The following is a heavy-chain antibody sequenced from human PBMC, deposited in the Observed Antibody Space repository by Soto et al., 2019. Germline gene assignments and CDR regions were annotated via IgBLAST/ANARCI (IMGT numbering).Heavy chain of an antibody. CDR1: GGTFSNYA. D-gene: IGHD3-22*01. CDR3: ARDPKGYYDSSGYPIDGMDV. CDR2: IIPIFGTA. Sequence: QVQLVQSGAEVKKPGSSVMVSCKASGGTFSNYASAWVRQARGQGLEWLGGIIPIFGTANYAQKFQGRLAITADESTRTVYMELSSLRSEDTAVYYCARDPKGYYDSSGYPIDGMDVWGQGTTVTVSS. V-gene: IGHV1-69*12. J-gene: IGHJ6*02.